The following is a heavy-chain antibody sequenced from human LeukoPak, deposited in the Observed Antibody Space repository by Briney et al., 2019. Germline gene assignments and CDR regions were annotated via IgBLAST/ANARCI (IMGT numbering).Heavy chain of an antibody. CDR3: ATAQNRNYYDSSGSNYYFDY. Sequence: ASVKVSCKVSGYTLTELSMHWVRQAPGKGPEWMGGFDPEDGETIYAQKFQGRVTMTEDTSTDTAYMELSSLRSEDTAVYYCATAQNRNYYDSSGSNYYFDYWGQGTLVTVSS. CDR1: GYTLTELS. D-gene: IGHD3-22*01. V-gene: IGHV1-24*01. J-gene: IGHJ4*02. CDR2: FDPEDGET.